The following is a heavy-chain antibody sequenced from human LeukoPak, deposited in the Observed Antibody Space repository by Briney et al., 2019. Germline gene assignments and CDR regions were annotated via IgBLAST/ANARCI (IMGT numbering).Heavy chain of an antibody. J-gene: IGHJ4*02. Sequence: KPSETLSLTCAVYGGSFSGYYWSWIRQPPGKGLEWIGEINHSGSTNYNPSLKSRVTISVDTSKNQFSLKLSSVTAADTAVYYCARTNSYDSSGLGDYWGQGPLVTVSS. CDR2: INHSGST. V-gene: IGHV4-34*01. CDR3: ARTNSYDSSGLGDY. D-gene: IGHD3-22*01. CDR1: GGSFSGYY.